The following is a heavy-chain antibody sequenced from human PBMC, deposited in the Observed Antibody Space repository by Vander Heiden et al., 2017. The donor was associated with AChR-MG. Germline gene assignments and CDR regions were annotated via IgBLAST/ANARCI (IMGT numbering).Heavy chain of an antibody. V-gene: IGHV3-53*01. Sequence: EVQLVESGGGLIQPGGSLRLSCAASGFTVTTNYMTWVRQAPGKGLEWVSIIYSGGSTYYADSVKGRFTISRDTSKNTLYLQMNRLRAEDTAVYYCARQGTYCGGACYTDYWGQGTLVTVSS. D-gene: IGHD2-21*02. CDR1: GFTVTTNY. CDR2: IYSGGST. J-gene: IGHJ4*02. CDR3: ARQGTYCGGACYTDY.